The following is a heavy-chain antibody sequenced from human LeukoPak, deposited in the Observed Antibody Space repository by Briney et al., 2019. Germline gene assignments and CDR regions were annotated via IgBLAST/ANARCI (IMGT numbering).Heavy chain of an antibody. V-gene: IGHV3-30-3*01. CDR1: GFTFSSYA. D-gene: IGHD3-9*01. J-gene: IGHJ6*02. CDR2: ISYDGSNK. CDR3: AREISYYDILTGYSSYYYYGMDV. Sequence: GRSLRLSCAASGFTFSSYAMHWVRQAPGKGLEWVAVISYDGSNKYYADSVKGRFTISRDNSKNTLYLQMNSLRAEDTAVYYCAREISYYDILTGYSSYYYYGMDVWGQGTTVTVSS.